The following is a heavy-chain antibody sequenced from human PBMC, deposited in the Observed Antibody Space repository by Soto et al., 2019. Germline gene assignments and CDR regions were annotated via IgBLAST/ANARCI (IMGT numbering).Heavy chain of an antibody. J-gene: IGHJ6*03. CDR1: GYIFTSYY. CDR3: DREEMRTVNNYYYFMDV. V-gene: IGHV1-46*03. D-gene: IGHD4-4*01. Sequence: QVQLVQSGAEVRKPGASVKVSCKASGYIFTSYYIHWVRQAPGQGLEWMGVINPADGSTIYAEKFPGQVTMTRDTSTSTVYMAGSSLRSADTAVSYCDREEMRTVNNYYYFMDVCGKGTTVTVSS. CDR2: INPADGST.